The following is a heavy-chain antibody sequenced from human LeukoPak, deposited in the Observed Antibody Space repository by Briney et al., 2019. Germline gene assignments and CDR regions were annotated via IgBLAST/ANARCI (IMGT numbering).Heavy chain of an antibody. J-gene: IGHJ4*02. CDR2: ISSSSSYI. V-gene: IGHV3-21*01. Sequence: PGGSLRLSCTVSGFPVSSNSMSWVRQAQGKGLEWVSSISSSSSYIHYADSVKGRFTISRDNAKNSLYLQMNSLRAEDTAVYYCARGRRRIAAAGATPPAPYFDYWGQGTLVTVSS. D-gene: IGHD6-13*01. CDR1: GFPVSSNS. CDR3: ARGRRRIAAAGATPPAPYFDY.